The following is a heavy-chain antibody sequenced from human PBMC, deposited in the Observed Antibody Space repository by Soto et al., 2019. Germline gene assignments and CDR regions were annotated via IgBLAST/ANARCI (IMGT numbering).Heavy chain of an antibody. D-gene: IGHD6-19*01. CDR1: GFTFSSYE. CDR3: ARVRAAVAKDAFDI. V-gene: IGHV3-48*03. J-gene: IGHJ3*02. CDR2: ISSSGSTI. Sequence: GSLRLSCAASGFTFSSYEMNWVRQAPGKGLEWVSYISSSGSTIYYADSVKGRFTISRDNAKNSLYLQMNSLRAEDTAVYYCARVRAAVAKDAFDIWGQGTMVTVSS.